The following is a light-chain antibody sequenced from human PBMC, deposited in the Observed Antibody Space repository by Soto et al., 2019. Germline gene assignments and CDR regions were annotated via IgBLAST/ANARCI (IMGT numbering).Light chain of an antibody. CDR2: GNT. J-gene: IGLJ2*01. CDR3: QSYDISLSVSVV. V-gene: IGLV1-40*01. CDR1: SSNIGAGYD. Sequence: QSVLTQPPSVSGAPGQRDTISCTGSSSNIGAGYDVQWYQQLPGAAPRLLIFGNTNRPSGVPDRFSGSRSGTSASLAISGLQAEDEADYYCQSYDISLSVSVVFGGGTKVTVL.